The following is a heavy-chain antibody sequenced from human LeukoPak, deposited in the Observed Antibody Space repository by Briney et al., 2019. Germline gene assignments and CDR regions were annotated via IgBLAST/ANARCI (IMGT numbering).Heavy chain of an antibody. V-gene: IGHV4-59*01. CDR2: IYYSGST. D-gene: IGHD3-10*01. CDR1: GGSISSYY. Sequence: RTSETLSLTCTVSGGSISSYYWSWIRQPPGKGLEWIGYIYYSGSTNYNPSLKSRVTISVDTSKNQFSLKLSSVTAADTAVYYCARDGGDNAFDIWGQGTMVTVSS. CDR3: ARDGGDNAFDI. J-gene: IGHJ3*02.